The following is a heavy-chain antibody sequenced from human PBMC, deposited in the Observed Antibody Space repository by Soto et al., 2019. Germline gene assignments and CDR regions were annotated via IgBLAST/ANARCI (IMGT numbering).Heavy chain of an antibody. CDR1: GFTFTSSA. Sequence: SVKVSCKASGFTFTSSAVQWVRQARGQRLEWIGWIVVGSGNTNYAQKFQERVTITRDMSTSTAYMELSSPRSEGTAVYYCAAERFFLGSSQYYFDYWGQGTLVTVSS. J-gene: IGHJ4*02. D-gene: IGHD6-13*01. CDR2: IVVGSGNT. V-gene: IGHV1-58*01. CDR3: AAERFFLGSSQYYFDY.